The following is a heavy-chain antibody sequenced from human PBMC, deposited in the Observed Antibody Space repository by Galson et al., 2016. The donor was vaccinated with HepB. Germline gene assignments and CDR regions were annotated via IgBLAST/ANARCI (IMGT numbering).Heavy chain of an antibody. Sequence: SLRLSCAASGFTFSSYSMNWVRQAPGKGLEWVSYISSSSSTIYYADSVKGRFTISRDNAKNSLYLQMNSLRDEDTAVYYCARVGYYYDSSGYYYYYYGMDVWGHGTTVTVSS. J-gene: IGHJ6*02. CDR3: ARVGYYYDSSGYYYYYYGMDV. V-gene: IGHV3-48*02. D-gene: IGHD3-22*01. CDR1: GFTFSSYS. CDR2: ISSSSSTI.